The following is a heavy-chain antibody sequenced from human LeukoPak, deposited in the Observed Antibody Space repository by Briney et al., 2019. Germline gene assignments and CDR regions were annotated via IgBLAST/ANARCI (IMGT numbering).Heavy chain of an antibody. CDR2: ISYDGSNK. D-gene: IGHD6-13*01. V-gene: IGHV3-30*18. J-gene: IGHJ4*02. Sequence: GGSLRLSCADSGCTFSSYGMHWVRQAPGKGLEWVAVISYDGSNKFYADSVKGRFTISGDNSKNTLYLQMNSLRAEDTAMYYCAKQREGISWSPDYWGPGTLVTVSS. CDR1: GCTFSSYG. CDR3: AKQREGISWSPDY.